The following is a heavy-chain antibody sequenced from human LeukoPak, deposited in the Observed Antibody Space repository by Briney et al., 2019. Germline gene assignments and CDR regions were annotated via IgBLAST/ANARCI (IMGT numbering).Heavy chain of an antibody. CDR3: ARPRWQWLVGDAFDI. CDR2: ISSRGTTT. J-gene: IGHJ3*02. CDR1: GFTFSSYS. D-gene: IGHD6-19*01. Sequence: GGSLRLSCAASGFTFSSYSMNWVRQAPGKGLEWISFISSRGTTTDYADSVKGRFTISRDNAKSTLFLQMNSLRAEDTAMYYCARPRWQWLVGDAFDIWGQGTMVTVSS. V-gene: IGHV3-48*04.